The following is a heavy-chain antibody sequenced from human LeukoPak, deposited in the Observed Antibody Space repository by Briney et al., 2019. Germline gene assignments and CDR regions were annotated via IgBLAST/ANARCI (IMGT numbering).Heavy chain of an antibody. CDR2: IIPILGTA. V-gene: IGHV1-69*05. Sequence: ASVKVSCKAYGGTFSSYAIIWVRQAPGQGLEWMGGIIPILGTANYAQKFQGRVTITTDESTSTVYMELRSLRSEDTAVYYCASTPLYYYYYMDVWGLGTTVTVSS. J-gene: IGHJ6*03. CDR3: ASTPLYYYYYMDV. CDR1: GGTFSSYA.